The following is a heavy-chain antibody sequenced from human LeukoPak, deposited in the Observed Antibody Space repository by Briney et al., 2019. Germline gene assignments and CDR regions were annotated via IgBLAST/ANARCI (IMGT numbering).Heavy chain of an antibody. V-gene: IGHV3-74*01. Sequence: PGGSLRLSCAASGFTFSNYWMHWVRQAPGKGLVWVSRIKGDGSHTIYADSVKGRFTISRDNAKNTLYLQMKRLRAEDTAVYYCVRDWDHFDFDSWGLGTLVTVSS. CDR1: GFTFSNYW. CDR3: VRDWDHFDFDS. J-gene: IGHJ5*01. CDR2: IKGDGSHT. D-gene: IGHD3-9*01.